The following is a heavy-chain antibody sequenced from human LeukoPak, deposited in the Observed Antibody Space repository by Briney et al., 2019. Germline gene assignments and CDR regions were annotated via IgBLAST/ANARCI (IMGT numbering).Heavy chain of an antibody. Sequence: GESLKISCRGSGYSFTTYWIGWVRQMPGKGLEWMGIIYPGDSDTRYSPSFQGQVTISADKSISTAYLQWSSLKASDTAMYYCASRSNSGYEFFDYWGQGTLVTVSS. V-gene: IGHV5-51*01. CDR3: ASRSNSGYEFFDY. CDR2: IYPGDSDT. D-gene: IGHD5-12*01. CDR1: GYSFTTYW. J-gene: IGHJ4*02.